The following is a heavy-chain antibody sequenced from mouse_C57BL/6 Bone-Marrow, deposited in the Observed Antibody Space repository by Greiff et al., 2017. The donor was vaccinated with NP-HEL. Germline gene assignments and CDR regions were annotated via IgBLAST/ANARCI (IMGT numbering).Heavy chain of an antibody. CDR3: SNYSDSSYWYFDV. Sequence: VQLQQSGAELVRPGASVKLSCTASGFNIKDDYMHWVKQRPEQGLEWIGWIDPDNGDTEYTSKFQGKATMTADTSSNTAYLQLSSLTSEDTAVYYFSNYSDSSYWYFDVWGTETTVTVSS. D-gene: IGHD1-1*01. CDR1: GFNIKDDY. V-gene: IGHV14-4*01. CDR2: IDPDNGDT. J-gene: IGHJ1*03.